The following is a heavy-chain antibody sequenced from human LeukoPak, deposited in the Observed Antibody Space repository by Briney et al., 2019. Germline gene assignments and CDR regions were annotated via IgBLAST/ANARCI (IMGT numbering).Heavy chain of an antibody. CDR3: ARDLWFGDGRGDY. D-gene: IGHD3-10*01. J-gene: IGHJ4*02. CDR1: GFTFSSYS. CDR2: ISSSSSYI. Sequence: AGGSLRLSCAASGFTFSSYSMNWVRQAPGKGLEWVSSISSSSSYIYYADSVKGRFTISRDNAKNSLYLQMNSLRAEDTAVYYCARDLWFGDGRGDYWGQGTLVTVSS. V-gene: IGHV3-21*01.